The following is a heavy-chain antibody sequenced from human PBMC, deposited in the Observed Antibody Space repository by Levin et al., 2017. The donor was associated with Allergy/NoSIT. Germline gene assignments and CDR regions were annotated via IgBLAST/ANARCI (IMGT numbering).Heavy chain of an antibody. D-gene: IGHD3-10*01. Sequence: SQTLSLTCTVSGDSISSSVYYWGWIRQSPGKGLEWIATISYSGSTYYNPSLKSRVTISVDTSKTQFSLKLSSVTAADTAMYDCARDHYNIFWFKYWGHGTLVTVSS. CDR1: GDSISSSVYY. CDR2: ISYSGST. CDR3: ARDHYNIFWFKY. J-gene: IGHJ5*01. V-gene: IGHV4-39*07.